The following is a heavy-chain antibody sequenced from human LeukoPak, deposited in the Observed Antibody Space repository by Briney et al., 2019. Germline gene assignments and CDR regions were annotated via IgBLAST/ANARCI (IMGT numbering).Heavy chain of an antibody. CDR2: IYYSGST. CDR1: GGSISSGGYY. CDR3: ARESLIYDYVWGSYRYIFDY. Sequence: KASETLSLTCTVSGGSISSGGYYWSWIRQHPGKGLEWIGYIYYSGSTNYNPSLKSRVTISVDTSKNQFSLKLSSVTAADTAVYYCARESLIYDYVWGSYRYIFDYWGQGTLVTVSS. D-gene: IGHD3-16*02. V-gene: IGHV4-31*03. J-gene: IGHJ4*02.